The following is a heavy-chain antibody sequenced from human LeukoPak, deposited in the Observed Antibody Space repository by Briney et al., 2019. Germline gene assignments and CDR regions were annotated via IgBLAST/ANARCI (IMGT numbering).Heavy chain of an antibody. CDR1: GGFLSIDNW. CDR2: IYHSGST. CDR3: ARDQQGIAAD. J-gene: IGHJ4*02. V-gene: IGHV4-4*02. Sequence: SHTLALLCAVSGGFLSIDNWWSWARQPPGKGLEWIGEIYHSGSTNYNPTLQSRVTISVDTSKTQSSLKLSAVTAADTAVYYGARDQQGIAADWGQATLVTASS. D-gene: IGHD6-13*01.